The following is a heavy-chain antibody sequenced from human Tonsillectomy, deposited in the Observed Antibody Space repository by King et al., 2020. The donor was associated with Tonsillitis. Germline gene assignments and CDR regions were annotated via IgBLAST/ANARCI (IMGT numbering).Heavy chain of an antibody. V-gene: IGHV3-33*05. D-gene: IGHD3-10*01. CDR3: ASRPSMARGVLPPTLYY. J-gene: IGHJ4*02. CDR2: ISYDGSNK. Sequence: VQLVESGGGVVQPGRSLRLSCAASGFTFSSYGMHWVRQAPGKGLEWVAVISYDGSNKNYADSVKGRFTISRDNSKNTLYLQMNSLRAADTAVYYCASRPSMARGVLPPTLYYWGQGTLVTVSS. CDR1: GFTFSSYG.